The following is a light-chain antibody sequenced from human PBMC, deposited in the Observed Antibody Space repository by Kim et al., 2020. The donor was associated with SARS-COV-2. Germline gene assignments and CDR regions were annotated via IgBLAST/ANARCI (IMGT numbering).Light chain of an antibody. CDR2: EVS. Sequence: QSALTQPASVSGSPGQSITISCTGTSSDVGGYDYVSWYQQHPGKAPKLMIYEVSNRPSGISNRFFGSKSGNTASLTISGLQAEDEADYYCSSYTSSSTLGFGGGTQLTVL. J-gene: IGLJ3*02. V-gene: IGLV2-14*01. CDR3: SSYTSSSTLG. CDR1: SSDVGGYDY.